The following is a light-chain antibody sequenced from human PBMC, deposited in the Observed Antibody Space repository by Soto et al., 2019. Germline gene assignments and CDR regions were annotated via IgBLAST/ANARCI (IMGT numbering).Light chain of an antibody. V-gene: IGLV1-40*01. CDR3: QSYDSSLSGSV. Sequence: SVLTRPPSVSGAPGQRVTLSCTGSSSNIGAGYDVPWYQQLPGTAPKLLIYGNSNRPSGVPDRFSGSKSGTSASLAITGLQAEDEADYYCQSYDSSLSGSVFGGGTKVTVL. J-gene: IGLJ2*01. CDR1: SSNIGAGYD. CDR2: GNS.